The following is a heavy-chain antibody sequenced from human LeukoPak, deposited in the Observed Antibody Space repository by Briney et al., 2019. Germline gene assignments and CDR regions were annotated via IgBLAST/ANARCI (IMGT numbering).Heavy chain of an antibody. CDR3: ARDRTTMMTSKPLGDFDY. Sequence: SQTLSLTCTVSGGSIDSGGYYWSWIRQHPGKGLEWIGYIYYTGGTYYNPSLKSRVSISVDTSKNQFSLRLSSVTAADTAVFYCARDRTTMMTSKPLGDFDYWGQGTLVTVSS. V-gene: IGHV4-31*03. CDR1: GGSIDSGGYY. J-gene: IGHJ4*02. D-gene: IGHD4-17*01. CDR2: IYYTGGT.